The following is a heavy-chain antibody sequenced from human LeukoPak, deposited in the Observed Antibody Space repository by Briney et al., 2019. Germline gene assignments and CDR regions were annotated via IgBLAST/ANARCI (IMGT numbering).Heavy chain of an antibody. CDR3: ARYYYDSSGYNRIFDY. CDR2: MNPNSGNT. V-gene: IGHV1-8*01. CDR1: GYTFTSYD. Sequence: ASVKVSCKASGYTFTSYDINWVRQATGQGLEWMRWMNPNSGNTGYAQKFQGRVTMTRNTSISTAYMELSSLRSEDTAVYYCARYYYDSSGYNRIFDYWGQGTLVTVSS. J-gene: IGHJ4*02. D-gene: IGHD3-22*01.